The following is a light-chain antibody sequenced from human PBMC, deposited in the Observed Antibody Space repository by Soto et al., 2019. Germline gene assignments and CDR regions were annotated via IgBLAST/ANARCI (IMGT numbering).Light chain of an antibody. CDR2: KAS. J-gene: IGKJ5*01. V-gene: IGKV1-5*03. CDR1: QDIMNY. Sequence: DIQMTQSPSTLSASVGDRVTVCCRASQDIMNYLAWYQQKPGKAPSLLIYKASNLVSGVPSRFSGSGSGTEFTLTISSLQPDDFAIYYCQRYDGYHVTFSRGTRLEIK. CDR3: QRYDGYHVT.